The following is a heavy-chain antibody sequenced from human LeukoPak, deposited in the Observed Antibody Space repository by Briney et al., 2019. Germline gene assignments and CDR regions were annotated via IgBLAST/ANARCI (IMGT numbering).Heavy chain of an antibody. CDR2: INPNTGGT. V-gene: IGHV1-2*02. D-gene: IGHD5/OR15-5a*01. J-gene: IGHJ4*02. Sequence: GASVKVSCKTSGDTFSGSYIHWLRQAPGQGLEWMGWINPNTGGTTYAQRFHGRVTMTRDSSISTAYMELSTLRSGDTAVYSCARGRSGNSVGPGGCFDLWGQGTLVTVSS. CDR1: GDTFSGSY. CDR3: ARGRSGNSVGPGGCFDL.